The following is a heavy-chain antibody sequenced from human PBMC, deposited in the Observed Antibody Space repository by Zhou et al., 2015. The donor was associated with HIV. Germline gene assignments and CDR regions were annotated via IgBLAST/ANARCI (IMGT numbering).Heavy chain of an antibody. D-gene: IGHD1-26*01. Sequence: QVQLVQSGAEVKKPGSSVKVSCEASGGTFSNYAVSWVRQAPGQGLEWMGAIIPIFGTVKYAQKFQGRVTLTADRSTNTAYMELRSLRSEDTAVYYCASARRELLGYYYYYGMDVWGQGTTVTVSS. V-gene: IGHV1-69*06. J-gene: IGHJ6*02. CDR3: ASARRELLGYYYYYGMDV. CDR2: IIPIFGTV. CDR1: GGTFSNYA.